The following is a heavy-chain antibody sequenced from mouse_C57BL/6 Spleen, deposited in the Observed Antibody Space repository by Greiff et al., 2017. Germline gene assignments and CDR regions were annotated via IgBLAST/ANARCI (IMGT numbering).Heavy chain of an antibody. CDR1: GYTFTEYT. J-gene: IGHJ2*01. Sequence: VQLQQSGAELVKPGASVKLSCKASGYTFTEYTIHWVKQRPGQGLEWIGWIYPGSGSIKYNEKFKGKATLTADKSASTACMELSSLTSEDSAVYVGAIHEDRYGNYEFDYWGQGTTLTVSS. CDR2: IYPGSGSI. D-gene: IGHD2-10*02. V-gene: IGHV1-62-2*01. CDR3: AIHEDRYGNYEFDY.